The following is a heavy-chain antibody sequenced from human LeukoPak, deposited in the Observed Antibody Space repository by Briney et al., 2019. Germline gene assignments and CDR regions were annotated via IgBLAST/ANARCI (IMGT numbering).Heavy chain of an antibody. CDR1: GFTFSSYS. V-gene: IGHV3-21*01. CDR3: ARELADMVRGVRPPYYFDY. J-gene: IGHJ4*02. Sequence: GGSLRLSCAASGFTFSSYSMNWVRQAPGKGLEWVSSISSSSSYIYYADPVKGRFTISRDNAKNSLYLQMNSLRAEDTAVYYCARELADMVRGVRPPYYFDYWGQGTLVTVSS. D-gene: IGHD3-10*01. CDR2: ISSSSSYI.